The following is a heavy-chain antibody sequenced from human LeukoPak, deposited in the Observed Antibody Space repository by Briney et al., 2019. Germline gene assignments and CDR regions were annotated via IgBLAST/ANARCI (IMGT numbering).Heavy chain of an antibody. CDR2: ISGSGGST. J-gene: IGHJ4*02. V-gene: IGHV3-23*01. CDR3: ATHYYDILTGYYAFDY. D-gene: IGHD3-9*01. Sequence: PGGSLRLSCAASGFTVSSNYMSWVRQAPGKGLEWVSAISGSGGSTYYADSVKGRFTISRDNSKNTLYLQMNSLRAEDTAVYYCATHYYDILTGYYAFDYWGQGTLVTVSS. CDR1: GFTVSSNY.